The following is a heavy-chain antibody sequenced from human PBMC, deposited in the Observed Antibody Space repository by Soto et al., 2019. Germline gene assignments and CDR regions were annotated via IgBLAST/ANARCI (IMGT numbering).Heavy chain of an antibody. CDR2: INHSGST. CDR1: GGSFSGYY. V-gene: IGHV4-34*01. J-gene: IGHJ4*02. Sequence: PSETLSLTCAVYGGSFSGYYWSWIRQPPGKGLEWIGEINHSGSTNYNPSLKSRVTISVDTSKNQFSLKLSSVTATDTAVYFCEKGTGNSYYYWGQGALVTVSS. D-gene: IGHD5-18*01. CDR3: EKGTGNSYYY.